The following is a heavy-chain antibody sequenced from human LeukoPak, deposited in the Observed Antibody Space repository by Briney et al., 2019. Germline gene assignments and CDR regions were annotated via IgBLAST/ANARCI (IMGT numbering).Heavy chain of an antibody. CDR3: ARSYYDFWSGYLTRRVPYYFDY. CDR2: ISAYNGNT. D-gene: IGHD3-3*01. Sequence: ASVKVSCKASGYTFTSYGISWVRQAPGRGLEWMGWISAYNGNTNYAQKLQGRVTMTTDTSTSTAYMELRSLRSDDTAVYYCARSYYDFWSGYLTRRVPYYFDYWGQGTLVTVSS. V-gene: IGHV1-18*01. CDR1: GYTFTSYG. J-gene: IGHJ4*02.